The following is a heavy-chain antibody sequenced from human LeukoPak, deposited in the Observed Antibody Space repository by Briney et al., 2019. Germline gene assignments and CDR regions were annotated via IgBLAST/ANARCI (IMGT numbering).Heavy chain of an antibody. CDR2: IYYNGST. Sequence: PSETLSLTCTVSGGSISSYYWSWIRQPPGKGLEWIGYIYYNGSTNYNPSLKSRVTISVDTSKNQFSLKLSSVTAADTAVYYCARDRDYEGWFDYWGQGTLVTVSS. CDR3: ARDRDYEGWFDY. D-gene: IGHD4-17*01. J-gene: IGHJ5*01. V-gene: IGHV4-59*01. CDR1: GGSISSYY.